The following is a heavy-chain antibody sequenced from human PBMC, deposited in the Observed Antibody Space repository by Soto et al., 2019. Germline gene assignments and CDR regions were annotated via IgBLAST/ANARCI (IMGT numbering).Heavy chain of an antibody. D-gene: IGHD5-12*01. Sequence: ASVKVSCKASGYTFTSYGISWVRQAPGQGLEWMGWISAYNGNTNYAQKLQGRVTMTTDTSTSTAYMELRSLRSDDTAVYYCARYVDIVATIPNLGYWGQGTLVTVPS. CDR2: ISAYNGNT. V-gene: IGHV1-18*01. J-gene: IGHJ4*02. CDR3: ARYVDIVATIPNLGY. CDR1: GYTFTSYG.